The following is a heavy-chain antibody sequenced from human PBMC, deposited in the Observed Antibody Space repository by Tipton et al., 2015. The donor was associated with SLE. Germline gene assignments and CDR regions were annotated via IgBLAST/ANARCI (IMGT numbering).Heavy chain of an antibody. Sequence: SLRLSCAASGFTFNNAWMNWVRQAPGKGLEWVSGISGSGDSTYYADSVKGRFTISRDNSKNTLYLQMNSLRAEDTAVYYCARDQGGDPKYFDLWGRGTLVTVSS. V-gene: IGHV3-23*01. CDR3: ARDQGGDPKYFDL. J-gene: IGHJ2*01. D-gene: IGHD4-17*01. CDR2: ISGSGDST. CDR1: GFTFNNAW.